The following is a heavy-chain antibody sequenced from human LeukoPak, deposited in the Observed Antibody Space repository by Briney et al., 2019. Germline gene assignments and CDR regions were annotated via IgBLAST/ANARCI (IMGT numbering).Heavy chain of an antibody. Sequence: PGGSLRLSCAASGFTFSSYSMNWVRQAPGKGLEWVSSISSSSSYIYYADSVKGRFTISRDNAKNSLYLQMNSLRAEDTAVYYCARVRAVRWGFEYWGQGTLVTVSS. V-gene: IGHV3-21*01. CDR3: ARVRAVRWGFEY. D-gene: IGHD6-6*01. CDR1: GFTFSSYS. J-gene: IGHJ4*02. CDR2: ISSSSSYI.